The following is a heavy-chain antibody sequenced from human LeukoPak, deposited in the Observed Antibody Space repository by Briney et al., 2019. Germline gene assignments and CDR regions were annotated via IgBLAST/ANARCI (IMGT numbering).Heavy chain of an antibody. CDR3: ARVSLWFGEYYMDV. CDR2: ISSSSSTI. J-gene: IGHJ6*03. D-gene: IGHD3-10*01. CDR1: GFTFSSYS. V-gene: IGHV3-48*01. Sequence: GGSLRLSXAASGFTFSSYSMNWIRQAPGKGLEWVSYISSSSSTIYYADSVKGRFTISRDNAKNSLYLQMNSLRAEDTAVYYCARVSLWFGEYYMDVWGKGTTVTVSS.